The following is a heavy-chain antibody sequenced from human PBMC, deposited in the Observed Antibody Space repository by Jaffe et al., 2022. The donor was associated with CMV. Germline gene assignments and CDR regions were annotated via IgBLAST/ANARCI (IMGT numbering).Heavy chain of an antibody. CDR2: IWYDGSNK. D-gene: IGHD2-15*01. CDR3: ARDSWGYCSGGSCYGFDY. V-gene: IGHV3-33*08. J-gene: IGHJ4*02. CDR1: GFTFSSYG. Sequence: QVQLVESGGGVVQPGRSLRLSCAASGFTFSSYGMHWVRQAPGKGLEWVAVIWYDGSNKYYADSVKGRFTISRDNSKNTLYLQMNSLRAEDTAVYYCARDSWGYCSGGSCYGFDYWGQGTLVTVSS.